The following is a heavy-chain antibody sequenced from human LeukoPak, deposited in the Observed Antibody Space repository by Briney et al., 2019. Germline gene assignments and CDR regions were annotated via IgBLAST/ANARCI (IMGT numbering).Heavy chain of an antibody. J-gene: IGHJ3*02. CDR1: GGSISGYY. Sequence: KPSETLSLTCTVSGGSISGYYWSWIRQPPGKGLEWIGYIYTSGNTNYNPSLKSRVTISVDTSKNQFSLKLSSVTAADTAVYYCASHYHDSSGWAMGAFDIWGQGTMVTVSS. CDR2: IYTSGNT. V-gene: IGHV4-4*09. D-gene: IGHD3-22*01. CDR3: ASHYHDSSGWAMGAFDI.